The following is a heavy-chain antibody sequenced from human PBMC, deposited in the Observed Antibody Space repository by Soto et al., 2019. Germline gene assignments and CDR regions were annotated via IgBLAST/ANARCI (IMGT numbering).Heavy chain of an antibody. Sequence: ASVKVSCKASGYTFTSYAMHWARQAPGQRLEWMGWINAGNGNTKYSQKFQGRVTITRDTSASTAYMELSSLRSEDTAVYYCARGAAFGYYYDSSGYYDYWGQGTLVTVSS. V-gene: IGHV1-3*01. CDR3: ARGAAFGYYYDSSGYYDY. D-gene: IGHD3-22*01. J-gene: IGHJ4*02. CDR1: GYTFTSYA. CDR2: INAGNGNT.